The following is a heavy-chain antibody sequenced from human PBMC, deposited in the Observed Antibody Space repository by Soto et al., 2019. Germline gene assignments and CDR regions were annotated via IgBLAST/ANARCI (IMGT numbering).Heavy chain of an antibody. Sequence: SETLSLTCTVSCASIISYYWTWIRQTPGKGLEWIGYIYHTGSTSYNPSLKSRVTISFDTSKNQFSLKLSSVTAADTAVYFCARGTNWNYNHWGQGTQVTVS. CDR2: IYHTGST. J-gene: IGHJ5*02. D-gene: IGHD1-7*01. CDR3: ARGTNWNYNH. CDR1: CASIISYY. V-gene: IGHV4-59*01.